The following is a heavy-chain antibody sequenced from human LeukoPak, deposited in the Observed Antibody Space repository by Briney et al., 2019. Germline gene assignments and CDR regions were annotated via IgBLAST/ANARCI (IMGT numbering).Heavy chain of an antibody. V-gene: IGHV1-8*03. CDR1: GYTFTSYD. CDR2: MNPNSGNT. CDR3: ARGGVVPTAIGAFDI. J-gene: IGHJ3*02. D-gene: IGHD2-2*02. Sequence: ASVKVSCKASGYTFTSYDINWLRQATGQGLEWMGWMNPNSGNTGYAQKFQGRVTITRNTSISTAYMELSSLRSEDTAVYYCARGGVVPTAIGAFDIWGQGTMVTVSS.